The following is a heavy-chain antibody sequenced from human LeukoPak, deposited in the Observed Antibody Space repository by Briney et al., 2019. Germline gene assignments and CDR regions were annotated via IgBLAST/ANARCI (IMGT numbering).Heavy chain of an antibody. J-gene: IGHJ4*02. CDR2: FDPEDGET. CDR1: GYTLTELS. Sequence: GASVKVSCKVSGYTLTELSMHWVRQAPGKGLEWMGGFDPEDGETIYAQKFQGRVTITADESTSTAYMELSSLRSEDTAVYYCARANGDYDPYYFDYWGQGTLVTVSS. CDR3: ARANGDYDPYYFDY. D-gene: IGHD4-17*01. V-gene: IGHV1-24*01.